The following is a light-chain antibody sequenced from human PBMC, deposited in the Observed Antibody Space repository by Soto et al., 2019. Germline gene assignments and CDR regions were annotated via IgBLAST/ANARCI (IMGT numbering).Light chain of an antibody. CDR3: ASYGGNNNLL. J-gene: IGLJ2*01. CDR1: STYVGGYNY. CDR2: EVS. Sequence: QSALTQPPSASGSPGQSVTISCTGTSTYVGGYNYVSWYQQHPGKAPKLMVFEVSRRPSGVPDRFSGSKFGNTASLTVSGLQAEDEADYYCASYGGNNNLLFGGGTKLTVL. V-gene: IGLV2-8*01.